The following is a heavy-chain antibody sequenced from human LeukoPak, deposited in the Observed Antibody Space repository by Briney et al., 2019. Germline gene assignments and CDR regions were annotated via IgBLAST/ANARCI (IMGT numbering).Heavy chain of an antibody. J-gene: IGHJ4*02. CDR1: GGSISSYY. D-gene: IGHD6-19*01. V-gene: IGHV4-59*12. Sequence: KPSETLSLTCTVSGGSISSYYWSWIRQPPGKGLEWIGYIYYSGSTNYNPSLKSRVTISVDTSKNQFSLKLSSVTAADTAVYYCARGLAVAGTGTDYWGQGTLVTVSS. CDR3: ARGLAVAGTGTDY. CDR2: IYYSGST.